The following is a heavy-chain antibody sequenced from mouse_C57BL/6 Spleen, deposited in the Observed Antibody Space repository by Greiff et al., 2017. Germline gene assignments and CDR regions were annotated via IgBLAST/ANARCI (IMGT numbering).Heavy chain of an antibody. J-gene: IGHJ1*03. Sequence: QVQLQQSGPELVKPGASVKISCKASGYAFSSSWMNWVKQRPGKGLEWIGRIYPGDGDTNYNGKFKGKATLTADKSSSTAYMQLRSLTSEDSAVSFWGGTGTGGYFDVWGTGTTVTVSS. CDR3: GGTGTGGYFDV. D-gene: IGHD4-1*01. CDR1: GYAFSSSW. V-gene: IGHV1-82*01. CDR2: IYPGDGDT.